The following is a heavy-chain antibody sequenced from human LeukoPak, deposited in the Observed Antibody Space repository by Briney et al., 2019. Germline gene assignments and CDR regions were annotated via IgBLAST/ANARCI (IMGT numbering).Heavy chain of an antibody. CDR3: TRRDTARVDY. D-gene: IGHD5-18*01. CDR1: GFTFSGSA. V-gene: IGHV3-73*01. J-gene: IGHJ4*02. CDR2: IRSKANSYAT. Sequence: GGSLRLPCAASGFTFSGSAMHWVRQASGKGLEWVGRIRSKANSYATAYAASVIGRFTISRDDSKNTTFLQMDSLKTEDTAVYYCTRRDTARVDYWGQGTLVTVSS.